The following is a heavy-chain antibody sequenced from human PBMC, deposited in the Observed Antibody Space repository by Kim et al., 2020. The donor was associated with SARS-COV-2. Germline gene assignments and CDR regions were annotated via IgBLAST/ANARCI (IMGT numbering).Heavy chain of an antibody. V-gene: IGHV3-73*01. CDR3: TKSSPGDYYGMDV. CDR2: IRSRPNNYAT. CDR1: GFTFSGSA. J-gene: IGHJ6*02. Sequence: LSLTCAASGFTFSGSAVHWVRQASGKGLEWVGRIRSRPNNYATAYAPSVEGRFTFSRDDSKNTAYLQMNSLRTEDTAVYYCTKSSPGDYYGMDVWGQ. D-gene: IGHD3-16*01.